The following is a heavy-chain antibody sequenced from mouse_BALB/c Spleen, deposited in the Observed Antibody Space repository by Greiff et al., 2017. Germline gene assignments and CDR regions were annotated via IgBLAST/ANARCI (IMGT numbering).Heavy chain of an antibody. V-gene: IGHV3-6*02. Sequence: DVHLVESGPGLVKPSQSLSLTCSVTGYSITSGYYWNWIRQFPGNKLEWMGYISYDGSNNYNPSLKNRISITRDTSKNQFFLKLNSVTTEDTATYYCARPSRGFAYWGQGTLVTVSA. J-gene: IGHJ3*01. CDR2: ISYDGSN. D-gene: IGHD3-1*01. CDR1: GYSITSGYY. CDR3: ARPSRGFAY.